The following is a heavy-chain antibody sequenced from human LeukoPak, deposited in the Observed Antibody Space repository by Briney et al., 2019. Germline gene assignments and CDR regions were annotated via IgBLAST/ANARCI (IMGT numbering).Heavy chain of an antibody. CDR2: IYYSGST. V-gene: IGHV4-39*01. CDR1: GGSISSSSYY. D-gene: IGHD1-26*01. CDR3: ARRSYGTEYFQH. Sequence: SETLSLTCTVSGGSISSSSYYWGWIRQPPGNGLEWIGSIYYSGSTYYNPSLKSRVTISVDTSKNQFSLKLSSVTAADTAVYYCARRSYGTEYFQHWGQGTLVTVSS. J-gene: IGHJ1*01.